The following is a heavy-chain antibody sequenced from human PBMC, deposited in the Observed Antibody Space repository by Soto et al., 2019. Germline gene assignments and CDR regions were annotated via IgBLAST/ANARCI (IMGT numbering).Heavy chain of an antibody. CDR3: MGSGVAADGYYGMDV. D-gene: IGHD6-13*01. J-gene: IGHJ6*01. V-gene: IGHV3-49*03. CDR2: IRSKAYGWTT. Sequence: WSXRLSCTASGFTLLDYAIILFRHAPGKGLEFVGFIRSKAYGWTTEYAASVKGRFTISRDDSKSIAYLQMNSLKTEDTAVYYCMGSGVAADGYYGMDVWGQGPTV. CDR1: GFTLLDYA.